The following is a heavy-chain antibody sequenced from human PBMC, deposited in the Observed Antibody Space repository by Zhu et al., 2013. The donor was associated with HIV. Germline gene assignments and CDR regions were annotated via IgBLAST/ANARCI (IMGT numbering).Heavy chain of an antibody. CDR3: ARVERGYEVATSTPYYYYYGMDV. D-gene: IGHD5-12*01. CDR2: IIPIFGTA. Sequence: QVQLVQSGAEVKKPGSSVKVSCKASGGTFSSDAISWVRQAPGQGLEWMGGIIPIFGTANYAQKFQGRVTITADESTSTAYMELSSLRSEDTAVYYCARVERGYEVATSTPYYYYYGMDVVGQGTRSPSP. CDR1: GGTFSSDA. V-gene: IGHV1-69*01. J-gene: IGHJ6*02.